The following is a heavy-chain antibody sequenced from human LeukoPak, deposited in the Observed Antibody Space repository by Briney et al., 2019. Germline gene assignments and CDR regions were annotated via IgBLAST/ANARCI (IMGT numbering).Heavy chain of an antibody. D-gene: IGHD5-24*01. CDR2: ISGSGGST. CDR3: AREGRWLHLDGDAFDI. Sequence: GGSLRLSCAASGFTFSSYAMSWVRQAPGKGLDWVSAISGSGGSTYYADSVKGRFTISRDNSKNTLYLQMYSLRAEDTAVYYCAREGRWLHLDGDAFDIWGQGTMVTVSS. CDR1: GFTFSSYA. J-gene: IGHJ3*02. V-gene: IGHV3-23*01.